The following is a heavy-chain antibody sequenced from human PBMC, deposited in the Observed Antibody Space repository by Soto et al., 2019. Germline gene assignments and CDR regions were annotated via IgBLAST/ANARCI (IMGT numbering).Heavy chain of an antibody. D-gene: IGHD3-3*01. CDR3: AKDRGGVLCVTTILGFDY. Sequence: QVQLVESGGGVVQPGRSLRLSCAASGFTFSSYGMHWVRQAPGKGLEWVAVISYDGSNKYYADSVKGRFTISRDNSKNTLYLQMNSLRAEDTAVYYCAKDRGGVLCVTTILGFDYWGQGTLVTVSS. V-gene: IGHV3-30*18. J-gene: IGHJ4*02. CDR1: GFTFSSYG. CDR2: ISYDGSNK.